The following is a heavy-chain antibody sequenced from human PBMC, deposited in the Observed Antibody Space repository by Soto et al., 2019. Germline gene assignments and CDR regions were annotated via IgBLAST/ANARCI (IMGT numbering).Heavy chain of an antibody. V-gene: IGHV1-69*01. CDR1: GDTFKNSV. CDR3: GADQDFGHVSVV. Sequence: QVQLVQSGVEVKKPGSSVRVSCKASGDTFKNSVISWVRQAPGQGLEWMGGTIPLFGTTDYAQKFQGRLTITTDEGTSIAHMEASSLRSEDAAVYFCGADQDFGHVSVVWGQGTTVTV. D-gene: IGHD2-2*01. CDR2: TIPLFGTT. J-gene: IGHJ6*02.